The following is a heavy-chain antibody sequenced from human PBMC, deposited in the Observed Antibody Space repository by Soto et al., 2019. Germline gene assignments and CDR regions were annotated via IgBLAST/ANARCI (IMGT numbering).Heavy chain of an antibody. CDR3: VRVLGPPLFWRFDP. CDR2: IRKRAYGHTT. D-gene: IGHD3-3*01. J-gene: IGHJ5*02. CDR1: GFTFSDHC. Sequence: PGGSLRLSCAASGFTFSDHCMDWVRQAPGKGLEWVGRIRKRAYGHTTEYAASVKGRFTFSRDDSQKSLFLQMNSLETEDTFVYYCVRVLGPPLFWRFDPWGQGTLVTVSS. V-gene: IGHV3-72*01.